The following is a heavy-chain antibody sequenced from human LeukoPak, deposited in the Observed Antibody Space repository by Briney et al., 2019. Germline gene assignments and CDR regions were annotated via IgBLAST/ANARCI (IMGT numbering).Heavy chain of an antibody. V-gene: IGHV3-20*04. CDR1: GFIFDDYG. CDR3: AGTYYYDSSGFYPEFFQH. D-gene: IGHD3-22*01. Sequence: GGSLRLSCAPSGFIFDDYGMNWVREAPGKGLEWVSGITWNGGYTGYADSVKGRFTISRDNAKNSLYLQMNSLRAEDTALYYCAGTYYYDSSGFYPEFFQHWGQGTLVIISS. J-gene: IGHJ1*01. CDR2: ITWNGGYT.